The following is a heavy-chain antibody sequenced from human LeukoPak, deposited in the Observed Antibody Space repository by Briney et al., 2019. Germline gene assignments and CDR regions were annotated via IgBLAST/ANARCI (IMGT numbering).Heavy chain of an antibody. J-gene: IGHJ4*02. CDR3: ARPSSTSWKYQFDY. D-gene: IGHD2-2*01. Sequence: GASVKVSCKASGGTLSRYAISWVRHAPGQRLEWMGGIIPIFGTANYAQKFQGRVTITADESTSTAYMELSSLTSEDTAVYYCARPSSTSWKYQFDYWGQGTLVTVSS. CDR2: IIPIFGTA. CDR1: GGTLSRYA. V-gene: IGHV1-69*13.